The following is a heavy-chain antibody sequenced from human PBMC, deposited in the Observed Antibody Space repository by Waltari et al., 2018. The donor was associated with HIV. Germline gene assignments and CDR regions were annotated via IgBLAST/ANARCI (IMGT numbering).Heavy chain of an antibody. CDR2: IIPMLDTT. Sequence: QVRLVQSGAEVKKPGSSVKVSCKASGGSFITYAVAWVRQAPGHGLEWMGGIIPMLDTTNYAQKFQGRVTITADKSTNTAYLEVSRLSSEDTAIYFCASGGSAVTYFDFWGQGTMVTVSS. J-gene: IGHJ4*02. V-gene: IGHV1-69*06. D-gene: IGHD4-17*01. CDR3: ASGGSAVTYFDF. CDR1: GGSFITYA.